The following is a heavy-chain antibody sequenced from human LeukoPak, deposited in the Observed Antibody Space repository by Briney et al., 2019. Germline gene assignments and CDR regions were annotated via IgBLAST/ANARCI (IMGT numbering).Heavy chain of an antibody. CDR1: GGSISSGGYS. CDR2: ISHTAST. D-gene: IGHD5-24*01. V-gene: IGHV4-61*08. Sequence: SQTLSLTCAVSGGSISSGGYSWSWIRQSPGKGLEWIGYISHTASTNYNPSLKSRVTLSIDTSKSQLSFQLTSVTAADTAVYYCAREKSPERKTWLQLGAFDVWGQGTVVTVSS. CDR3: AREKSPERKTWLQLGAFDV. J-gene: IGHJ3*01.